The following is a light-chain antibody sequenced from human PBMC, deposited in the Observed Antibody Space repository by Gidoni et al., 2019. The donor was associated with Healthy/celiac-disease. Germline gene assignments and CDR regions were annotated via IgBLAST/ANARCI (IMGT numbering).Light chain of an antibody. Sequence: EIVMTQSPATLSVSPGERATLSCRASQSVSSNLAWYQQKPGQAPRLLIYGASTRATGIPARVSGSGSGTEFTLTISSLQSEDFAGYYCQQYNNWPSLTFGGGTKVEIK. J-gene: IGKJ4*01. CDR1: QSVSSN. CDR2: GAS. V-gene: IGKV3-15*01. CDR3: QQYNNWPSLT.